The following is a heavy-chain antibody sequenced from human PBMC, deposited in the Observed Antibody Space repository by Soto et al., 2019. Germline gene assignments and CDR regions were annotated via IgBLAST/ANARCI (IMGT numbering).Heavy chain of an antibody. D-gene: IGHD1-1*01. CDR1: GGSLSDYF. J-gene: IGHJ6*03. V-gene: IGHV4-34*01. CDR2: INHLGSI. CDR3: ARGGRTRCVYFYYMDV. Sequence: SETLSLTCVVSGGSLSDYFWSWIRQPPGMALEWIGEINHLGSINYNPSLKSRVTMSVDTSKNQFSLTLNSVTAADTATYYCARGGRTRCVYFYYMDVWGRGTTVTVSS.